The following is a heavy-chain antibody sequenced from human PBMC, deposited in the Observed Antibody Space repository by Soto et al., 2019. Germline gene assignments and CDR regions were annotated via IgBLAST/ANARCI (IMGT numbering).Heavy chain of an antibody. CDR2: TYYRSKWYN. V-gene: IGHV6-1*01. D-gene: IGHD4-17*01. Sequence: QVQLQQSGPGLVKPSQTLSLTCAISGDSVSRNNTGWNWIRQSPSRGLEWLGRTYYRSKWYNDYAESVKSRITINPDTSKNQFSLQLNSVTPEDTAVYYCARGRYGDYGRGTFDIWGQGAMVTVSS. J-gene: IGHJ3*02. CDR3: ARGRYGDYGRGTFDI. CDR1: GDSVSRNNTG.